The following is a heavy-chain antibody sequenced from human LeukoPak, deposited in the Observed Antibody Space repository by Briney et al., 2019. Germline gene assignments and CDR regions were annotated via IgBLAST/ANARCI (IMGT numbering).Heavy chain of an antibody. Sequence: SQTLSLTCTVSGGSVSSGYHYWSWIRQPPGKNLEWIGYIYYSGSTSYNPSLESRVSISVDTSKNQFSLKLNSVTAADTAIYYCARVTPGYTGGGADYYYMDVWGKGTTVTVSS. D-gene: IGHD6-25*01. CDR1: GGSVSSGYHY. CDR3: ARVTPGYTGGGADYYYMDV. CDR2: IYYSGST. J-gene: IGHJ6*03. V-gene: IGHV4-30-4*08.